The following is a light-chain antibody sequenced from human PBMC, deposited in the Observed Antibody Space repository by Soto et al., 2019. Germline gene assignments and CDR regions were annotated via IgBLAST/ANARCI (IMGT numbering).Light chain of an antibody. CDR1: QAIDSW. Sequence: DIRITPSPSSVSASVGDRVPITFRASQAIDSWLACYQQNPGEAPKLLLFTGSFLHSGAPPRFRGSGSGTDFPLTISTLQPEDFGTYYCHKTLSFPPTFGKGNKVDSK. J-gene: IGKJ1*01. CDR2: TGS. CDR3: HKTLSFPPT. V-gene: IGKV1-12*01.